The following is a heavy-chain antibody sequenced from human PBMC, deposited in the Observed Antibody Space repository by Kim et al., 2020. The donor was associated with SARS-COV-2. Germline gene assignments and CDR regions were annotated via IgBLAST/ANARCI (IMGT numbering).Heavy chain of an antibody. CDR3: ARVRLLWFGELFDY. V-gene: IGHV4-59*01. Sequence: NPPLKSRVTISADTSKNQFSLKLSSVTAADTAVYYCARVRLLWFGELFDYWGQGTLVTVSS. D-gene: IGHD3-10*01. J-gene: IGHJ4*02.